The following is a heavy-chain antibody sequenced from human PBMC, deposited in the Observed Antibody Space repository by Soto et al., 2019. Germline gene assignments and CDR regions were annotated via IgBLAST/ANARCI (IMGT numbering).Heavy chain of an antibody. CDR2: IYYSGST. CDR1: GYSISSYH. CDR3: ASSNIAAAGFYYYGMDV. V-gene: IGHV4-59*01. D-gene: IGHD6-13*01. J-gene: IGHJ6*02. Sequence: PYETLSLTSTVSGYSISSYHWSCIRQPPGKGLEWIGYIYYSGSTNYNPSLKSRVTISVDTSKNQFSLKLSSVTAADTAVYYCASSNIAAAGFYYYGMDVCGRGTTVT.